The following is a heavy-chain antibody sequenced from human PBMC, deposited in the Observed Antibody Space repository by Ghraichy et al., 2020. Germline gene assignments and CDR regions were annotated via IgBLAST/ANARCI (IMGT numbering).Heavy chain of an antibody. CDR2: INPNSGGT. CDR3: ARVEDWGSYYYYYGMDV. CDR1: GYTFTGYY. V-gene: IGHV1-2*02. D-gene: IGHD3-16*01. J-gene: IGHJ6*02. Sequence: ASVKVSCKASGYTFTGYYMHWVRQAPGQGLEWMGWINPNSGGTNYAQKFQGRVTMTRDTSISTAYMELSRLRSDDTAVYYCARVEDWGSYYYYYGMDVWGLGTTVTVSS.